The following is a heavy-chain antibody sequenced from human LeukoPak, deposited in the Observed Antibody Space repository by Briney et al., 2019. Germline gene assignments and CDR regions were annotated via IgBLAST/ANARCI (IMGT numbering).Heavy chain of an antibody. J-gene: IGHJ4*02. Sequence: PGGSLRLSCAASGFTFSSYGMHWVRQAPGKGLEWVAVISYDGSTKYYADSVKGRFTISRDNSKNTLYLQMNSLRPEDTAVYFCAKDESTVTTIDYWGQGTLVTVSS. CDR1: GFTFSSYG. D-gene: IGHD4-17*01. V-gene: IGHV3-30*18. CDR3: AKDESTVTTIDY. CDR2: ISYDGSTK.